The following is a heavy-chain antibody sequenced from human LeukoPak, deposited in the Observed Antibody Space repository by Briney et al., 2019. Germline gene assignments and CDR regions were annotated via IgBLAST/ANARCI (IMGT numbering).Heavy chain of an antibody. D-gene: IGHD3-10*01. CDR3: ARNSGAGYYFYMNV. V-gene: IGHV3-20*04. Sequence: GGSLRLSCMASGFSYDYYGMSWVRQLPGKGLEWVAGIKWNGGSTGYADSVKGRFTISRDNAKNSLYLQMNSLRAEDTALYYCARNSGAGYYFYMNVWGKGTAVTVSS. J-gene: IGHJ6*03. CDR2: IKWNGGST. CDR1: GFSYDYYG.